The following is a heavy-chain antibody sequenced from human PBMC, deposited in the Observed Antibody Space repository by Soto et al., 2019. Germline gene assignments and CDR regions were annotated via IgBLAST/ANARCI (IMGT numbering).Heavy chain of an antibody. Sequence: EVQLLQSGGGLVQPGGSLRLSCAASGFIFSNYAMNWVRRAPGKGLEWVSIVTSRGDTTYYADSVKGRFTISRDNSKNTLYLQVNSLTAEDTAVYYCAKDRLGGGLDYWGQGTLVSVSS. D-gene: IGHD3-16*01. CDR2: VTSRGDTT. CDR3: AKDRLGGGLDY. J-gene: IGHJ4*02. CDR1: GFIFSNYA. V-gene: IGHV3-23*01.